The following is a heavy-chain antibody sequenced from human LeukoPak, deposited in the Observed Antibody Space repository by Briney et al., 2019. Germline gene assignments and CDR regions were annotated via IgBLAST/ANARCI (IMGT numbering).Heavy chain of an antibody. Sequence: GGSLRLSCAASRFTFSGHWMYWLRQAPGKGLAWVSRINGDGSATNYAGSMKGRFTISRDNAKNILYLQMNSLREDDTAVYYCARDINWGQVDYWGQGTLVTVSS. CDR2: INGDGSAT. V-gene: IGHV3-74*01. CDR3: ARDINWGQVDY. CDR1: RFTFSGHW. J-gene: IGHJ4*02. D-gene: IGHD7-27*01.